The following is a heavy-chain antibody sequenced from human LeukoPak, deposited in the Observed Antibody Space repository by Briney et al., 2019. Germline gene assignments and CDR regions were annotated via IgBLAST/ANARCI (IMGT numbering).Heavy chain of an antibody. J-gene: IGHJ4*02. CDR2: IIPIFGTA. CDR1: GGNFSSYA. D-gene: IGHD3-10*01. V-gene: IGHV1-69*13. Sequence: SVKVSCKASGGNFSSYAISWVRQAPGQGLEWMGGIIPIFGTANYAQKFQGRVTITADESTSTAYMELSSLRSEDTAVYYCARDRHYYGSGSYYSHFDYWGQGTLVTVSS. CDR3: ARDRHYYGSGSYYSHFDY.